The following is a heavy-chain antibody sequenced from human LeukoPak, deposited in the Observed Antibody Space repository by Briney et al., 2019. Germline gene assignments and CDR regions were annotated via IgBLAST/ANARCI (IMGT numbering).Heavy chain of an antibody. D-gene: IGHD5-18*01. CDR3: ARGTTLVTNYFDY. J-gene: IGHJ4*02. CDR2: IIPIFGTA. Sequence: ASVKVSCKASGGTFSSYAISWVRRAPGQGLEWMGGIIPIFGTANCAQKFQGRVTITADESTSTAYMELSSLRSEDTAVYYCARGTTLVTNYFDYWGQGTLVTVSS. CDR1: GGTFSSYA. V-gene: IGHV1-69*13.